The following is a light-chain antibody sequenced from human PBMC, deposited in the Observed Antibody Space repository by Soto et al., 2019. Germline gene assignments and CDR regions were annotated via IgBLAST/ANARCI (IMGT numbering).Light chain of an antibody. Sequence: QSALTQPASVSGSPGQSITISCTGTSSDVGNYNLVSWYQQHPGKAPKLMIYEVTKRPSGVSNRFSGSKSGNTASLTISGLQAEDEADYYCCSYAGSSTFVFGGGTKVTV. J-gene: IGLJ2*01. V-gene: IGLV2-23*02. CDR3: CSYAGSSTFV. CDR1: SSDVGNYNL. CDR2: EVT.